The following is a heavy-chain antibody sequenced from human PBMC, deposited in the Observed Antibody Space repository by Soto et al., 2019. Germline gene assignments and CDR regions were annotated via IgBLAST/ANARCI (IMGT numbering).Heavy chain of an antibody. J-gene: IGHJ4*02. V-gene: IGHV3-11*06. CDR2: ISGSTTYT. CDR1: GFTFSDYY. CDR3: ARVGMRRYFDY. Sequence: QVQLVESGGYLVKPGGSLRLSCAASGFTFSDYYMSWIRQAPGKGLERVSYISGSTTYTKSADSVTGRFTISRDNAKNSVYLQMNSLRAEDTAGYYCARVGMRRYFDYWGQGTLVTVSS.